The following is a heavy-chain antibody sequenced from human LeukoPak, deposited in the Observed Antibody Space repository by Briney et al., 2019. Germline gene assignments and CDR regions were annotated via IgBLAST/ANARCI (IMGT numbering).Heavy chain of an antibody. Sequence: GGSLRLSCTTSGFTFSSYYMHWVRQAPGKGLEWVAVVHDDGDTKYYVDSVEGRFTISRDNSKNTLYLQMSTLRDEDTAIYYCATGSGHYYDRWGQGTLVTVSS. CDR3: ATGSGHYYDR. D-gene: IGHD3-3*01. CDR2: VHDDGDTK. J-gene: IGHJ4*02. V-gene: IGHV3-30*02. CDR1: GFTFSSYY.